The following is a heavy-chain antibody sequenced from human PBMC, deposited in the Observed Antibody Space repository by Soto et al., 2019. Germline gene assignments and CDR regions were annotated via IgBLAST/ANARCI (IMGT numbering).Heavy chain of an antibody. D-gene: IGHD1-20*01. J-gene: IGHJ5*02. CDR1: GFSLSTSGVG. Sequence: GSGPTLVNPTQTLTLTCTLSGFSLSTSGVGVGWIRQPPGKALGWLALIYWNDDKRYSPSLKSRLTITKDTSKNQVVLTMTNMDPVDTATYYCAHRGILRRLTGTWGENWFDPWGQGTLVTVSS. CDR2: IYWNDDK. CDR3: AHRGILRRLTGTWGENWFDP. V-gene: IGHV2-5*01.